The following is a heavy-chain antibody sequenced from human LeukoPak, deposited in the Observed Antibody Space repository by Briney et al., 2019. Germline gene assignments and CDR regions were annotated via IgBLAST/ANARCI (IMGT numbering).Heavy chain of an antibody. D-gene: IGHD2-15*01. CDR3: ATQAAGGPLDH. CDR1: GGSISSSSYY. J-gene: IGHJ4*02. V-gene: IGHV4-39*01. CDR2: IYYSGGT. Sequence: SETLSLTCTVPGGSISSSSYYWGWIRQPPGKRLEWIGTIYYSGGTSYYPSLKSRVTISVDTSKNQFSLKLSSVTAADTAVYYCATQAAGGPLDHWGQGTLVTVSS.